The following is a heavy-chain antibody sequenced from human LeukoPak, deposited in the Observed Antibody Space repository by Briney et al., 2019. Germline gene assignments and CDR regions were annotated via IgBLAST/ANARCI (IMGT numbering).Heavy chain of an antibody. D-gene: IGHD5-12*01. Sequence: GGSLRLSCAASGFTFSSYGMHWVRQPPGKGLEWVAFIRYDGSHKYYADSAKGRFTISRDNSKNTLYLQMNSLRAEDTAVYYCAKGSGYEHNYYYYYMDVWGKGTTVTISS. CDR3: AKGSGYEHNYYYYYMDV. CDR1: GFTFSSYG. V-gene: IGHV3-30*02. J-gene: IGHJ6*03. CDR2: IRYDGSHK.